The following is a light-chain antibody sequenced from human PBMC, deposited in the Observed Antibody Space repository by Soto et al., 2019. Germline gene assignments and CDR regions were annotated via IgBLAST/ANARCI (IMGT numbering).Light chain of an antibody. J-gene: IGLJ2*01. V-gene: IGLV1-40*01. CDR2: GDN. CDR3: QSYDNSLSGSWI. Sequence: QAVVTQPPSLYGAPGLRFTLSCTGNSANIGAGYDVHWYQQLPGTAPKLLIYGDNNRPSGVPDRFSGSKSGTSASLAITGLQAEDEADYYCQSYDNSLSGSWIFGGGTQLTVL. CDR1: SANIGAGYD.